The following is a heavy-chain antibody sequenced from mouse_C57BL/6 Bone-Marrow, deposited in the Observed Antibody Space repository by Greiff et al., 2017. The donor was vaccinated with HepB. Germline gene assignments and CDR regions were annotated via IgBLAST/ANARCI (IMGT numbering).Heavy chain of an antibody. J-gene: IGHJ4*01. CDR2: INPNNGGT. CDR3: ARPNYSYYYAMDY. Sequence: EVQLQQSGPELVKPGASVKIPCKASGYTFTDYNMDWVKQSHGKSLEWIGDINPNNGGTIYNQKFKGKATLTVGKSSSTAYMELRSLTSEDTAVYYCARPNYSYYYAMDYWGQGTSVTVSS. V-gene: IGHV1-18*01. CDR1: GYTFTDYN. D-gene: IGHD2-1*01.